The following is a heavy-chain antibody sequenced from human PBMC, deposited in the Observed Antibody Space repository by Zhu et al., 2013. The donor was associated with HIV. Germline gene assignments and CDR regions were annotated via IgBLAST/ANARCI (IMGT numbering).Heavy chain of an antibody. D-gene: IGHD3-10*01. CDR2: INPSGGRT. J-gene: IGHJ6*02. Sequence: QVQLVQSGAEVKKPGASVKVSCKASGYTFTSYYMHWVRQAPGQGLEWMGIINPSGGRTNYAQKFQGRVTMTRDTSTSTAYMELSSLRSEDTAVYYCASASDKRVMVRGVIGYYYGMDVWGQGTTVTVSS. CDR1: GYTFTSYY. V-gene: IGHV1-46*01. CDR3: ASASDKRVMVRGVIGYYYGMDV.